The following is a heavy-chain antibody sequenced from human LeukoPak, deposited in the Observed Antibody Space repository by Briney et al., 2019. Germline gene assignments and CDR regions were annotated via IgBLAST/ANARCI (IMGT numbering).Heavy chain of an antibody. CDR3: ARDQLPTLWFGELSTNWFDP. V-gene: IGHV3-21*01. D-gene: IGHD3-10*01. CDR1: GFTFSSYS. Sequence: PGGSLRLSCAASGFTFSSYSMNWVRQAPGKGLEWVSSISSSSSYIYYADSVKGRFTISRDNAKNSLYLQMNSLRAEDTAVYYCARDQLPTLWFGELSTNWFDPWGQGTLVTVSS. CDR2: ISSSSSYI. J-gene: IGHJ5*02.